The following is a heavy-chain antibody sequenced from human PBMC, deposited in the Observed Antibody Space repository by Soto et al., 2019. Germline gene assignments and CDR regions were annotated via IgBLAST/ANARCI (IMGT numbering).Heavy chain of an antibody. J-gene: IGHJ3*02. V-gene: IGHV3-30*18. Sequence: QVQVVESGGGVVQPGRSLRLSCAASGFTFSTYGMHWVRHAPGKGLEWVAVISSDGSNKYYAVSVKGRSTISRDNPKNTLYLQMNNLRAEDTAVYYCGKYIRDFDDDGFDIWGQGTMVTVSS. CDR1: GFTFSTYG. CDR2: ISSDGSNK. CDR3: GKYIRDFDDDGFDI. D-gene: IGHD3-10*01.